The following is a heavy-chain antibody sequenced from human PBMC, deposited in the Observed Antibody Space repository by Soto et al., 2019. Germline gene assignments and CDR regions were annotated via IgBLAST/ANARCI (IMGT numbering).Heavy chain of an antibody. V-gene: IGHV3-30*18. Sequence: VQLVESGGGVVQPGRSLRLSCAASGFTFSSYGIHWVRQAPGKGLEWVAVISYDGSHKFYVDSVKGRFTISRDNSKNTLYLQMNSLRAEDTAVYYCAKVGVAAPFDYWGQGTLVTVSS. D-gene: IGHD6-13*01. CDR3: AKVGVAAPFDY. CDR1: GFTFSSYG. J-gene: IGHJ4*02. CDR2: ISYDGSHK.